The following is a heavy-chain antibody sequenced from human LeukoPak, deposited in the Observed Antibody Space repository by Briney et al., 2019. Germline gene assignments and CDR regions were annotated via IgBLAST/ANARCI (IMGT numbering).Heavy chain of an antibody. D-gene: IGHD4-17*01. CDR1: GYTFTGYY. CDR3: ATNQYGDYTLGDY. CDR2: INPNSGGT. J-gene: IGHJ4*02. V-gene: IGHV1-2*02. Sequence: GASVKVSCKASGYTFTGYYIHWVRQAPGQGLEWMGWINPNSGGTNSAQKFQGRVTMTRDTSISTAYMELGSLRSDDTAVYYCATNQYGDYTLGDYWGQGTLVSVSS.